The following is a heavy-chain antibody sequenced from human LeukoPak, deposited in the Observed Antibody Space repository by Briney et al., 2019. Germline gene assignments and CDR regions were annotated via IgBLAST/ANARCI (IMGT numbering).Heavy chain of an antibody. J-gene: IGHJ6*02. CDR1: GGSFSGYY. Sequence: SKTLSLTCAVYGGSFSGYYWSWIRQPPGKGLEWIGEINHSGSTNYNPSLKSRVTISVDTSKNQFSLKLSSVTAADTAVYYCARVKRLRLILGGSYYYGMDVWGQGTTVTVSS. CDR2: INHSGST. V-gene: IGHV4-34*01. CDR3: ARVKRLRLILGGSYYYGMDV. D-gene: IGHD5-12*01.